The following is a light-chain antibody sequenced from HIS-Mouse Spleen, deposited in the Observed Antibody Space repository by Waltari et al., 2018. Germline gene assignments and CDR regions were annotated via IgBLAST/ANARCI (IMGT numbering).Light chain of an antibody. V-gene: IGKV1-27*01. CDR2: AAS. CDR1: QGISNY. J-gene: IGKJ4*01. Sequence: DIQMTQSPSSLSASVGDRVTITCRASQGISNYFAWYQQNPGKVPKLLFYAASTLQSGVPSRFSGSGSGTDFTLTISSLQPEDVATYYCQKYNSAPPLTFGGGTKVEIK. CDR3: QKYNSAPPLT.